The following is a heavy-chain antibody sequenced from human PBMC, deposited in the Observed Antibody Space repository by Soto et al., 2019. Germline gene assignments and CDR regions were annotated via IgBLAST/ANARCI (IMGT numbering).Heavy chain of an antibody. Sequence: DVQLVESGGGLVQPGRSLRLSCAASGFTFDDYAMHWVRQGPGKGLEWVSGISWNGGSIDYADSVKGRFTISRDNAKNSLYLQMNSLRDEDTALYYCAKDRKGYCSGSSCYGDGFDIWGQGTMVTVSS. CDR1: GFTFDDYA. CDR3: AKDRKGYCSGSSCYGDGFDI. D-gene: IGHD2-15*01. CDR2: ISWNGGSI. V-gene: IGHV3-9*01. J-gene: IGHJ3*02.